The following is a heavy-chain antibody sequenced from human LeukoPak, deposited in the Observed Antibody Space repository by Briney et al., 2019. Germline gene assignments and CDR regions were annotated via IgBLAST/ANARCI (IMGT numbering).Heavy chain of an antibody. CDR2: ISWDGGST. Sequence: GGSLRLSCAASGFTFSSYWMHWVRQAPGKGLEWVSLISWDGGSTYYADSVKGRFTISRDNSKNSLYLQMNSLRTEDTASYYCAKAKRTIGFGPLDYWGQGTLVTVSS. CDR3: AKAKRTIGFGPLDY. V-gene: IGHV3-43*01. D-gene: IGHD3-10*01. CDR1: GFTFSSYW. J-gene: IGHJ4*02.